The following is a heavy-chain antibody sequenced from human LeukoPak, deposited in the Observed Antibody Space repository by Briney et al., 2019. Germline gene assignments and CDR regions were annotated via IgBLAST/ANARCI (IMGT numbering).Heavy chain of an antibody. CDR3: AKDSAGQQMVYYFDD. CDR1: GFTFDDYA. D-gene: IGHD6-13*01. Sequence: GGSLRLSCAASGFTFDDYAMHWVRQAPGKGLEWVSGISWNSGSIGYADSVKGRFTISRDNAKNSLYLQMNSLRAEDTALYYCAKDSAGQQMVYYFDDWGQGTLVTVSS. CDR2: ISWNSGSI. J-gene: IGHJ4*02. V-gene: IGHV3-9*01.